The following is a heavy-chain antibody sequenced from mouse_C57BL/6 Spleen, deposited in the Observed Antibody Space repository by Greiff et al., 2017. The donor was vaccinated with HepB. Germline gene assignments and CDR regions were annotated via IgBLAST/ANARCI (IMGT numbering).Heavy chain of an antibody. D-gene: IGHD2-4*01. CDR2: ISYSGST. Sequence: EVQLQQSGPGMVKPSQSLSLTCTVTGYSITSGYDWHWIRHFPGNKLEWMGYISYSGSTNSNPSLKSRISITHDTSKNHFFLKLNSVTTEDTATYYCAREGEDYDVDWYFDVWGTGTTVTVSS. CDR3: AREGEDYDVDWYFDV. CDR1: GYSITSGYD. J-gene: IGHJ1*03. V-gene: IGHV3-1*01.